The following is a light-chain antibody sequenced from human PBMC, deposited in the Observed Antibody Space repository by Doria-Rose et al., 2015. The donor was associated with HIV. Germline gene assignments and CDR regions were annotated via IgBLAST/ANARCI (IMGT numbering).Light chain of an antibody. CDR3: YSYVGSSTVV. CDR1: SSDVGSYNL. CDR2: EFS. V-gene: IGLV2-23*02. Sequence: QSALIQPASVSGSPGQSITISCTGTSSDVGSYNLVSWYQQYPGKAPKLMITEFSKRPSVISNRFSGSKSGNTASLTISGLQAEDEADYYCYSYVGSSTVVFGGGTKLTVL. J-gene: IGLJ3*02.